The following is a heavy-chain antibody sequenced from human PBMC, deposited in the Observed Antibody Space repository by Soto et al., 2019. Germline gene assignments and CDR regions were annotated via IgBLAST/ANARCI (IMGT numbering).Heavy chain of an antibody. Sequence: GSLRLSCAGSGFTFSSYDMHWVRQATGKGLEWVSAIGTAGDTYYPGSVKGRFTISRENAKNSLYLQMNSLRAEDTAVYYCARASAGGYDYQYYYYYGMDVWGQGTTLTVSS. D-gene: IGHD5-12*01. CDR1: GFTFSSYD. CDR2: IGTAGDT. J-gene: IGHJ6*02. V-gene: IGHV3-13*01. CDR3: ARASAGGYDYQYYYYYGMDV.